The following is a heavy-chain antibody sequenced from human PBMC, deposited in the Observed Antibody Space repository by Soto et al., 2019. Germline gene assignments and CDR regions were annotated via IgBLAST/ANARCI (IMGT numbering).Heavy chain of an antibody. CDR1: GFSLSNARMG. Sequence: QVTLKESGPVLVKPTETLTLTCTVSGFSLSNARMGVSWIRQPPGKALEWLAHIFSNDEKSYSTSLKSRLTSSKDTSKSQVVLTMTNMDPVDTATYYCARSAHPFGELLYPDAFDIWGQGTMVTVSS. J-gene: IGHJ3*02. D-gene: IGHD3-10*01. CDR2: IFSNDEK. CDR3: ARSAHPFGELLYPDAFDI. V-gene: IGHV2-26*01.